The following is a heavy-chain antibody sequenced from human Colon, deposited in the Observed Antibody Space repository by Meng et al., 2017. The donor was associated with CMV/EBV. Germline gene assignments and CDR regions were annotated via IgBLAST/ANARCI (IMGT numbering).Heavy chain of an antibody. Sequence: QVQLMQSGAGVTEPGASFKVSCKTSGSTFSDYYMHWVRQAPGQGLEWMGWIRSDGSATNYAQKFRGRVTMTRDASVSTAYMELSGLTSDDTAVYFCVRSSGWSLFDYWGPGALVTVSS. D-gene: IGHD6-19*01. CDR1: GSTFSDYY. CDR3: VRSSGWSLFDY. CDR2: IRSDGSAT. V-gene: IGHV1-2*02. J-gene: IGHJ4*02.